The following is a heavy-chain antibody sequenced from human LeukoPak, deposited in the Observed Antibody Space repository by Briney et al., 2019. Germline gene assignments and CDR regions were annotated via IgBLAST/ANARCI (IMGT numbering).Heavy chain of an antibody. CDR3: ARGIGGDSYGFDH. Sequence: GESLKISCKASGYSFTTYWIGWVRQMPGKGLEWMGIIYPADSAAHYSPSFQGQVTISVDKSINTAYLQWSRLKASDTAMYYCARGIGGDSYGFDHWGQGTLVTVSS. D-gene: IGHD5-18*01. CDR1: GYSFTTYW. J-gene: IGHJ4*02. CDR2: IYPADSAA. V-gene: IGHV5-51*01.